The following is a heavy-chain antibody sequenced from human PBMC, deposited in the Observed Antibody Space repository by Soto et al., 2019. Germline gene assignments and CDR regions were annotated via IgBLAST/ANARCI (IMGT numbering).Heavy chain of an antibody. J-gene: IGHJ5*02. CDR2: IYYSGSN. Sequence: QLQLQASGPGLVKPSETLSLTCTVSGGSISSSSYYWGWIRQPPGKGLEGIGSIYYSGSNYYNPSLKSRVTKSVDTAKKQFSLKLSSVTAADTAVYYCARHYCSSTSCYEDWFDPWGQGTLVTVSS. CDR1: GGSISSSSYY. D-gene: IGHD2-2*01. V-gene: IGHV4-39*01. CDR3: ARHYCSSTSCYEDWFDP.